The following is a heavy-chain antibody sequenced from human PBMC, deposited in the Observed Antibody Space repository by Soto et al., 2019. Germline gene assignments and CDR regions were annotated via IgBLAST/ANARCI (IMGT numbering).Heavy chain of an antibody. V-gene: IGHV4-59*01. CDR2: IYYSGST. CDR1: GGSIISYY. J-gene: IGHJ4*02. CDR3: ARSRLTTVVTLFDY. D-gene: IGHD4-17*01. Sequence: SETLSLTCTVSGGSIISYYWSWIRQPPGKGLEWIGYIYYSGSTNYNPSLKSRVTISVDTSKNQFSLKLSSVTAADTAVYYCARSRLTTVVTLFDYWGQGTLVTVSS.